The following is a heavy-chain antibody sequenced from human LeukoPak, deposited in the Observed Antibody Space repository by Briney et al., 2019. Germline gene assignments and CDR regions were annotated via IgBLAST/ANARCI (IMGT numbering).Heavy chain of an antibody. CDR3: ARDYYADY. V-gene: IGHV1-2*02. D-gene: IGHD3-10*01. CDR2: INPNSGDT. J-gene: IGHJ4*02. CDR1: GYTFTARY. Sequence: ASVKVSCKASGYTFTARYIHWVRQAPGQGLEWMGWINPNSGDTNYAQKFQGRVTMTRDTSITTAYMDLSRLRSDDTAVYYCARDYYADYWGQGTPVTVSS.